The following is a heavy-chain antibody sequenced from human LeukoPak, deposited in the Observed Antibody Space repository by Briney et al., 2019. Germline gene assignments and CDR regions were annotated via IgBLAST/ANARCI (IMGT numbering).Heavy chain of an antibody. CDR3: ARDYGDSYDAFDI. Sequence: SETLSLTCNVSGGSISSGHHYWSWIRQLPGTGLEWIGYIYSSGSAYYNPSLQSRVTISIDTSKNQFSVKVSSVTAADTAVYYCARDYGDSYDAFDIWGQGTMVTVSS. V-gene: IGHV4-31*03. D-gene: IGHD4-17*01. CDR1: GGSISSGHHY. J-gene: IGHJ3*02. CDR2: IYSSGSA.